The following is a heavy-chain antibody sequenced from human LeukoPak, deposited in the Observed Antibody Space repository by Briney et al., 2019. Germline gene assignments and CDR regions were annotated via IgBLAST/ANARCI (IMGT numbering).Heavy chain of an antibody. CDR2: IYYSGST. J-gene: IGHJ3*02. CDR1: GGSISSYY. D-gene: IGHD4-23*01. Sequence: SETLSLTCTVSGGSISSYYWSWIRQPPGKGLEWIGYIYYSGSTNFNPSLKSRVTVSVDTSKNQFSLKLSSVTAADTAVYYCARLGSPQGYGGNKAFDIWGHGTTVTVSS. CDR3: ARLGSPQGYGGNKAFDI. V-gene: IGHV4-59*01.